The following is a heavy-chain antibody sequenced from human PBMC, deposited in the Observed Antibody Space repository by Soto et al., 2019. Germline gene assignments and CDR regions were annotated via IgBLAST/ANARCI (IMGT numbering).Heavy chain of an antibody. D-gene: IGHD6-25*01. J-gene: IGHJ5*02. Sequence: ASVKVSCKASGYTFTSYGMHWVRQAPGQRLEWMGWINAGNGNTKYSQKFQGRVTITRDTSASTAYMELSSLRSEDTAVYYCARERQRTYNWFDPWGQGTLVTVSS. CDR2: INAGNGNT. CDR3: ARERQRTYNWFDP. CDR1: GYTFTSYG. V-gene: IGHV1-3*01.